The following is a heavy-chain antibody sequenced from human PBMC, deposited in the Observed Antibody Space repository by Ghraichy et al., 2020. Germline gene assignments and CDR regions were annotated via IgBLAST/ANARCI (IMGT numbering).Heavy chain of an antibody. CDR1: GGSFSGYY. CDR3: ARRWANYCSSTSCSLYYYYYGMDV. CDR2: INHSGST. Sequence: SETLSLTCAVYGGSFSGYYWSWIRQPPGKGLEWIGEINHSGSTNYNPSLKSRVTISVDTSKNQFSLKLSSVTAADTAVYYCARRWANYCSSTSCSLYYYYYGMDVWGQGTTVTVSS. V-gene: IGHV4-34*01. D-gene: IGHD2-2*01. J-gene: IGHJ6*02.